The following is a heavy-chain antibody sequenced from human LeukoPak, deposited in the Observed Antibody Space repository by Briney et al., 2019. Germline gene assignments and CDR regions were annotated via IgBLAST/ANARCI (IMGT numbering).Heavy chain of an antibody. CDR3: ARGALAIGGSDYFAY. D-gene: IGHD5-12*01. V-gene: IGHV4-34*01. CDR2: INHGGST. J-gene: IGHJ4*02. Sequence: SETLSLTCAVYGGSFNDYYWGWIRQSPGKGLEWMGEINHGGSTNYNSSLKSRVTISVDPSKNQFSLKLNSVTAADTAVYYCARGALAIGGSDYFAYWGQGTLVTVSS. CDR1: GGSFNDYY.